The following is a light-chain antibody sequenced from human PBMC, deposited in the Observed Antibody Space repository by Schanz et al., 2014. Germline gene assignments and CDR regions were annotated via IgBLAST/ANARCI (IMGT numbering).Light chain of an antibody. CDR2: GVS. CDR3: HQYGTSPFT. CDR1: QSVRY. Sequence: DIVLTQSPGTLSLSPGERATLSCRTSQSVRYLAWHQQKPGQAPRLLIHGVSSRATGIPDRFSGSGSGTDLTLTISRLEPEDSAVYYCHQYGTSPFTFGPGTTVDIK. V-gene: IGKV3-20*01. J-gene: IGKJ3*01.